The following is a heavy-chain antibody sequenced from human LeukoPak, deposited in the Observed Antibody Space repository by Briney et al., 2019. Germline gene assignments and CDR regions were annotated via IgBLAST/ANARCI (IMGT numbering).Heavy chain of an antibody. Sequence: GGSLRLSCTTSGFTFPTYSMSWVRQAPGQGLEWVASIFGSASKIYHADSEKGRFTVSRDNSKNTLYLQMNGLRVEDTALYYCVKDRVPDSGWSFDVWGQGTMVTVSA. V-gene: IGHV3-23*01. J-gene: IGHJ3*01. D-gene: IGHD6-19*01. CDR2: IFGSASKI. CDR3: VKDRVPDSGWSFDV. CDR1: GFTFPTYS.